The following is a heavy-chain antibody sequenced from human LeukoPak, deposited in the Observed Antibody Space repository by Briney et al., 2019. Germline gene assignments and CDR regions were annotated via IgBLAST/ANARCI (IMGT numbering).Heavy chain of an antibody. V-gene: IGHV1-18*01. J-gene: IGHJ4*02. D-gene: IGHD3-22*01. CDR3: ATGDEWRLLDY. CDR1: GYTFTSYG. Sequence: ASVKVSCKASGYTFTSYGISWVRQAPGQGLEWMGWISAYNGNTNYAQKLQGRVTMTEDKSTDTAYMELSSLRSEDTAVYYCATGDEWRLLDYWGQGTLVTVSS. CDR2: ISAYNGNT.